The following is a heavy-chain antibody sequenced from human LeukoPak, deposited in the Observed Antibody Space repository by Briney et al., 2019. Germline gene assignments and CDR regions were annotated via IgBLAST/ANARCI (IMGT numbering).Heavy chain of an antibody. J-gene: IGHJ4*02. V-gene: IGHV3-30*18. CDR3: AKSRGCSSTSCLVDY. CDR2: ISYDGSNI. Sequence: GRSLRLSCAASGFTFSSYGMHWVRQAPGKGLEWVAVISYDGSNIYYADSVKGRFTISRDNSKNTLYLQMNSLRAEDTAVYYCAKSRGCSSTSCLVDYWGQGTLVTVSS. CDR1: GFTFSSYG. D-gene: IGHD2-2*01.